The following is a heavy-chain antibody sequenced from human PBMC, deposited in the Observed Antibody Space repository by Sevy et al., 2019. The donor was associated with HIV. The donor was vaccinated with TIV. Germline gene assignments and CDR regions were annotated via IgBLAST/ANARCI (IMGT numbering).Heavy chain of an antibody. Sequence: GGSLRLSCAASGFTFSNAWMSWVRQAPGKGLEWVGRIKSKTDGGTTDYAAPVKGRFTISRDDSKNTLYLQMNSLKTEDTAIYYCTTDSKIRGLSALLDYWGQGTLVPVSS. CDR1: GFTFSNAW. V-gene: IGHV3-15*01. J-gene: IGHJ4*02. D-gene: IGHD3-10*01. CDR3: TTDSKIRGLSALLDY. CDR2: IKSKTDGGTT.